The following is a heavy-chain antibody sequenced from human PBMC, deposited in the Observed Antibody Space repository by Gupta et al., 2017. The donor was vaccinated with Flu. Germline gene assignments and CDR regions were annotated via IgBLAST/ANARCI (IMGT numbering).Heavy chain of an antibody. CDR2: IYYSGST. Sequence: QLQLQESGPGLVKPSETLSLTCTVSGGSISSSSYYWGWIRQPPGKGLEWTGSIYYSGSTYDNPSLKSRVTISVDTSKNQFSLKLSSVTAADTAVYYCARQTPRHLSNYWGQGTLVTVSS. D-gene: IGHD2/OR15-2a*01. V-gene: IGHV4-39*01. CDR1: GGSISSSSYY. CDR3: ARQTPRHLSNY. J-gene: IGHJ4*02.